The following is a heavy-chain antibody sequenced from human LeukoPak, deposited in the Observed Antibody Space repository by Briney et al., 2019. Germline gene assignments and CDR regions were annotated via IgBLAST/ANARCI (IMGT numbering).Heavy chain of an antibody. Sequence: GGSLRLSCAASGFTLSSYWMSWVRQAPGKGLEWVANIKQDRSEKYYVDSVKGRFTISRDNAKNSLYLQMNSLRAEDTAVYYCAELGITMIGGVWGKGTTVTISS. CDR2: IKQDRSEK. CDR3: AELGITMIGGV. D-gene: IGHD3-10*02. CDR1: GFTLSSYW. V-gene: IGHV3-7*01. J-gene: IGHJ6*04.